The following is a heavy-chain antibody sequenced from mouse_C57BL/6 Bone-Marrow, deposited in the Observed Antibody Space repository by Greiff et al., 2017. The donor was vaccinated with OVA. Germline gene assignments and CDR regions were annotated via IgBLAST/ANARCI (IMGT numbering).Heavy chain of an antibody. CDR3: ARATGRAMDY. V-gene: IGHV5-6*01. J-gene: IGHJ4*01. Sequence: EVQLVESGGDLVKPGGSLKLSCAASGFTFSSYGMSWVRQTPDKRLEWVATISSGGGYTYYPDSVKGRFTISRDNAKNTLYLQMSSLKSEDTAMYYCARATGRAMDYWGQGTSVTVSS. CDR1: GFTFSSYG. D-gene: IGHD1-1*01. CDR2: ISSGGGYT.